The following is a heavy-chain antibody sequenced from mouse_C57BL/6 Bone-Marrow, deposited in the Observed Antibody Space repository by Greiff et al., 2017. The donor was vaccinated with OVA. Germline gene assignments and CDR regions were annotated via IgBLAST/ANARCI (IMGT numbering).Heavy chain of an antibody. CDR2: ISNLAYSI. CDR3: ARGDNWDWFAY. J-gene: IGHJ3*01. Sequence: EVQRVESGGGLVQPGGSLKLSCAASGFTFSDYGMAWVRQAPRKGPEWVAFISNLAYSIYYADTVTGRFTISRENAKNTLYLEMSSLRSEDTAMYYCARGDNWDWFAYWGQGTLVTVSA. V-gene: IGHV5-15*01. D-gene: IGHD4-1*02. CDR1: GFTFSDYG.